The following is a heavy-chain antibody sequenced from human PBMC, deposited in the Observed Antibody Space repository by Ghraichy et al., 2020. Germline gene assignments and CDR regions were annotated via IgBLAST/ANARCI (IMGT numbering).Heavy chain of an antibody. V-gene: IGHV4-4*02. Sequence: SETLSLTCAVSGGSISSSNWWSWVRQPPGKGLEWIGEIYHSGSTNYNPSLKSRVTISVDKSKNQFSLKLSSVTAADTAVYYCARSGSAAGPRRYFDYCGQRNLDTVSS. CDR1: GGSISSSNW. CDR3: ARSGSAAGPRRYFDY. CDR2: IYHSGST. D-gene: IGHD6-13*01. J-gene: IGHJ4*02.